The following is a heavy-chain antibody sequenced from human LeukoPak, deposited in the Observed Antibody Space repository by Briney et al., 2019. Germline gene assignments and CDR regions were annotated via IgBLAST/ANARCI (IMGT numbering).Heavy chain of an antibody. CDR1: GGSISSGDYH. CDR3: AIYFAGAGGRGT. CDR2: IYDGGSS. V-gene: IGHV4-31*03. J-gene: IGHJ4*02. Sequence: PSETLSLTCTLSGGSISSGDYHWSWIRQHPGKGLEWIGYIYDGGSSYYKPSLKSRVTISVDASNNQFSPKLSSVTAADTAVYYCAIYFAGAGGRGTWGQGTLVTVSS. D-gene: IGHD2/OR15-2a*01.